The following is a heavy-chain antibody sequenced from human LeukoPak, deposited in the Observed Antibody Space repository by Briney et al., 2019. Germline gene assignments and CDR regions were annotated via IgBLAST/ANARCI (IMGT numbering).Heavy chain of an antibody. Sequence: SVKVSCKASGGTFSSYAISWVRQAPGQGLEWMGGIIPIFGTANYAQKFQGRVTITTDESTSTAYMELSSLRSEDTAVYYCARGDYYDSSGSLAYYGMDVWGQGTTVTVSS. CDR2: IIPIFGTA. D-gene: IGHD3-22*01. V-gene: IGHV1-69*05. J-gene: IGHJ6*02. CDR3: ARGDYYDSSGSLAYYGMDV. CDR1: GGTFSSYA.